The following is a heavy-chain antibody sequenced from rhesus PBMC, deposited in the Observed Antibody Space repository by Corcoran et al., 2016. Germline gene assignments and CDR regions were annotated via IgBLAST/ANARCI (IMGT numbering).Heavy chain of an antibody. CDR2: IYGSGWST. V-gene: IGHV4-93*02. Sequence: QVQLQESGPAVVKPSETLSLTCAVSGGSISSSNWWSWIRQSPGKGMECIGGIYGSGWSTEYTPSLKRRVPIYMDTSKTQFSLKLSSVTAAGTAVYYCARLNYGWYFDLWGPGTPITISS. CDR1: GGSISSSNW. CDR3: ARLNYGWYFDL. J-gene: IGHJ2*01. D-gene: IGHD3-9*01.